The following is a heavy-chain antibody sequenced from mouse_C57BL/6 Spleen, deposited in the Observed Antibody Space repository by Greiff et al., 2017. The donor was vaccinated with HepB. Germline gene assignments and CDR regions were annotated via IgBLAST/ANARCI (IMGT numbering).Heavy chain of an antibody. CDR1: GYAFSSYW. D-gene: IGHD2-4*01. V-gene: IGHV1-80*01. J-gene: IGHJ4*01. Sequence: QVQLKESGAELVKPGASVKISCKASGYAFSSYWMNWVKQRPGKGLEWIGQIYPGDGDTNYNGKFKGKATLTADKSSSTAYMQLSSLTSEDSAVYFCARKGENYDDAMDYWGQGTSVTVSS. CDR2: IYPGDGDT. CDR3: ARKGENYDDAMDY.